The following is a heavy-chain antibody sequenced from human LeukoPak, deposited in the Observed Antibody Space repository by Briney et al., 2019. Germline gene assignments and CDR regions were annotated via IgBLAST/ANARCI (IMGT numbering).Heavy chain of an antibody. V-gene: IGHV3-7*03. Sequence: GGSLRLSCVASGFTFSSYAMSWVRQAPGKGLEWVANINRDGSERYYVDSVKGRFTISRDDAKSSLYLQMNSLRAEDTAVYYCARRNAMDVWGQGTTVIVFS. CDR2: INRDGSER. CDR1: GFTFSSYA. J-gene: IGHJ6*02. CDR3: ARRNAMDV.